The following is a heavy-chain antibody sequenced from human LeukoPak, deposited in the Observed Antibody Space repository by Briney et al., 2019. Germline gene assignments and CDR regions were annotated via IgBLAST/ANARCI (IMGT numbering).Heavy chain of an antibody. Sequence: GSLRLSCAASGFTFSSYSMNWVRQAPGKGLEWVSSISSSSYIYYADSVKGRFTISRDNAKNSLYLQMNSLRAEDTAVYYCARFDILTAWDYWGQGTLVTVSS. D-gene: IGHD3-9*01. CDR2: ISSSSYI. CDR3: ARFDILTAWDY. CDR1: GFTFSSYS. J-gene: IGHJ4*02. V-gene: IGHV3-21*01.